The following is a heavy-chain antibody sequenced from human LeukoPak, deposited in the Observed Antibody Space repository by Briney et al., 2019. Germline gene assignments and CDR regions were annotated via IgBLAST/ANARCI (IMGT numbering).Heavy chain of an antibody. D-gene: IGHD2-8*01. J-gene: IGHJ4*02. Sequence: GGSLRLSCAASGFSFSSYAMSWVRQAPGKGLDWVSTISSSGGDTFYADSVKGRFTISRDNSKNTLYLQMNSLRAEDTAVYYCAKAPPYTKYFESWGQGSLVTVSS. CDR2: ISSSGGDT. CDR1: GFSFSSYA. V-gene: IGHV3-23*01. CDR3: AKAPPYTKYFES.